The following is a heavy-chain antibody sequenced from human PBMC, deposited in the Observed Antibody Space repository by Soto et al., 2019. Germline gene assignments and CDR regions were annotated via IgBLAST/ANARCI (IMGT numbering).Heavy chain of an antibody. CDR2: INPSGGST. CDR3: ARSLYSSSWFHSGNSYYYYGMDF. Sequence: ASVKVSCKASGYTFTSYYMHWVRQAPGQGLEWMGIINPSGGSTSYAQKLQGRVTMTRDKSTSTAYMELSSLRSEDTAVYYCARSLYSSSWFHSGNSYYYYGMDFWGQGTTVTVSS. D-gene: IGHD6-13*01. CDR1: GYTFTSYY. J-gene: IGHJ6*02. V-gene: IGHV1-46*04.